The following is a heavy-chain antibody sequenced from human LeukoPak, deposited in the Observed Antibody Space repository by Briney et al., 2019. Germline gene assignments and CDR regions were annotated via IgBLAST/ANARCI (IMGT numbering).Heavy chain of an antibody. J-gene: IGHJ4*02. D-gene: IGHD3-22*01. CDR3: ARRGSSGYFFDS. Sequence: TGGSLRLSCAASGFTFSDYYMSWIRQAPGKGLEWVSYISSSGSTIYCADSVKGRFTISRDNAKNSLYLQMNSLRAEDTAVYYCARRGSSGYFFDSWGQGTLVTVSS. V-gene: IGHV3-11*04. CDR1: GFTFSDYY. CDR2: ISSSGSTI.